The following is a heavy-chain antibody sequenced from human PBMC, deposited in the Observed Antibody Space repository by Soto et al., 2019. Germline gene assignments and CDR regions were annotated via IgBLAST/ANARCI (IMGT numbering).Heavy chain of an antibody. V-gene: IGHV1-46*01. D-gene: IGHD3-10*01. J-gene: IGHJ4*02. CDR1: GYTFISYH. CDR2: INPSGGST. Sequence: ASVKVSCKASGYTFISYHMHWVRQAPGQGLEWMGVINPSGGSTVYAQKFQGRATMTSDTSTSTVSMELSSLRSDDTAVYYCARGLTMIRGTSAGYWGQGTLVTVSS. CDR3: ARGLTMIRGTSAGY.